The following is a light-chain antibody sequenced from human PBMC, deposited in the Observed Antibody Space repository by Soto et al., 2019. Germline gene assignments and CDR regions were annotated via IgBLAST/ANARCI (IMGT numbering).Light chain of an antibody. CDR3: QQYYSFSIT. J-gene: IGKJ5*01. V-gene: IGKV1-5*03. Sequence: DIQMTQSPSTLSASVGXRVTITCRASQSINSWLAWYQHKPEKAPKLLIYEASTLQSGVPSRFSGSGSGTEFTLTISSLQPDDFATYYCQQYYSFSITFGQGTRLEIK. CDR2: EAS. CDR1: QSINSW.